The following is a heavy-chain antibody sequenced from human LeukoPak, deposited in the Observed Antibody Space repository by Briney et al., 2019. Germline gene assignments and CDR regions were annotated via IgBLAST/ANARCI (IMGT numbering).Heavy chain of an antibody. V-gene: IGHV3-21*01. CDR1: GFTFSSYS. Sequence: TGGSLRLSCAASGFTFSSYSMNWVRQAPGKGLEWVSSISSRSSQIYQADSVKGRFTISRDNAKNSLYLQMNSLRAEDTAVYFCARARCSSTSCSYYFDYWGQGTLVTVSS. J-gene: IGHJ4*02. CDR3: ARARCSSTSCSYYFDY. D-gene: IGHD2-2*01. CDR2: ISSRSSQI.